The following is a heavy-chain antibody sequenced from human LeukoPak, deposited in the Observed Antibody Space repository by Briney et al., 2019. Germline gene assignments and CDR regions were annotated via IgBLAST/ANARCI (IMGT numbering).Heavy chain of an antibody. CDR3: AKGGGYEAQYYYYYLDV. D-gene: IGHD5-12*01. CDR1: GFTFSSYS. V-gene: IGHV3-21*01. Sequence: GGSLRLSCAASGFTFSSYSMNWVRQAPGKGLEWVSSISSSSSYIYYADSVKGRFTISRDNSKNTLYLQMKSLRAEDTAVYYCAKGGGYEAQYYYYYLDVWGKGITVTISS. CDR2: ISSSSSYI. J-gene: IGHJ6*03.